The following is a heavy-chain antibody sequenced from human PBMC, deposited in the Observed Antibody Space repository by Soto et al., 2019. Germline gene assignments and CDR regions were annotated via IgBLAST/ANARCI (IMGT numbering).Heavy chain of an antibody. J-gene: IGHJ4*02. D-gene: IGHD3-3*01. Sequence: QVQLVQSGAEVKKPGSSVKVSCKASGGTFSSYAISWVRQAPGQGLEWMGGIIPIFGTANYAQKFQGRVTITADESTSKDYMELHSLRSEDTAVYYCARDLEYYAFGFGSYFASWGQGTLVNVSS. CDR2: IIPIFGTA. CDR3: ARDLEYYAFGFGSYFAS. V-gene: IGHV1-69*01. CDR1: GGTFSSYA.